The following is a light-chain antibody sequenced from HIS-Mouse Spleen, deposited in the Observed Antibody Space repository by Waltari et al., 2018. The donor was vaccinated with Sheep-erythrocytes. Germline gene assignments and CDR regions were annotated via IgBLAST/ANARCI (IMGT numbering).Light chain of an antibody. V-gene: IGLV2-11*01. J-gene: IGLJ1*01. CDR3: CSYAGSYNHV. Sequence: QSALTQPRSVSGSPGQSVTISCTGTSSAVGGYNYVSWYQQPPGTAPKLMIYDVSKRPSGVPDRFSGSKSGNTASLTISGLQAEDEADYYCCSYAGSYNHVFATGTKVTVL. CDR2: DVS. CDR1: SSAVGGYNY.